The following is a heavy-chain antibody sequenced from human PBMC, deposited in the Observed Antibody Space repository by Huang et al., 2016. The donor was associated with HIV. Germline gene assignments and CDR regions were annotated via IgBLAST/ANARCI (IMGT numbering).Heavy chain of an antibody. Sequence: QVQLQESGPGLVQPSETLSLTCTVSGASITNDYWDWMRQPPGTGLEWIGSVHHSGRTNYNPPLMRRVTMSVYTSRNQLSLTWSSVAAADTAVYYCAGDRRLPGVPSDYWGRGTLVTVSS. CDR3: AGDRRLPGVPSDY. D-gene: IGHD2-2*01. J-gene: IGHJ4*02. CDR2: VHHSGRT. CDR1: GASITNDY. V-gene: IGHV4-59*01.